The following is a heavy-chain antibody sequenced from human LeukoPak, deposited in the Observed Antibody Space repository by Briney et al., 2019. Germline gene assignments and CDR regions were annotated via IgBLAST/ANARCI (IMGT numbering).Heavy chain of an antibody. CDR3: ARGPEVLGHGSGRDYFDY. V-gene: IGHV3-21*01. CDR2: ISTSSGYI. CDR1: GFTFGTYS. Sequence: PGGSLRLSCAASGFTFGTYSMNWVRQAPGKGLEWVSYISTSSGYIYYADSVKGRFTISRDDVKDSLYLQMNSLRAEDTAVYYCARGPEVLGHGSGRDYFDYWGQGTLVTVSS. D-gene: IGHD3-10*01. J-gene: IGHJ4*02.